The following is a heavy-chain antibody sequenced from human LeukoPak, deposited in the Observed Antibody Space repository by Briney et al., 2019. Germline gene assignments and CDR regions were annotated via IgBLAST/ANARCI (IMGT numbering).Heavy chain of an antibody. D-gene: IGHD3-9*01. Sequence: SETLSLTCTVSGGSISSSSYYWGWIRQPPGKGLEWIGSIYYSGSTYYNPSLKSRVTISVDTSKNQFSLKLSSVTAADTAVYYCARVFSDGYDILTVGGPPYYYYYGMGVWGQGTTVTVSS. CDR3: ARVFSDGYDILTVGGPPYYYYYGMGV. CDR2: IYYSGST. CDR1: GGSISSSSYY. J-gene: IGHJ6*02. V-gene: IGHV4-39*07.